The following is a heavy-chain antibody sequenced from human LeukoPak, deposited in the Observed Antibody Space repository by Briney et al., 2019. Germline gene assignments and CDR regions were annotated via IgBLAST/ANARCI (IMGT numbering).Heavy chain of an antibody. V-gene: IGHV1-2*02. D-gene: IGHD5-18*01. Sequence: ASVKVSCKASGYTFTGHYMHWVRQAPGQGLEWMGWINPNSGGTNYAQKFQGRVTMTRDTSISTAYMELSRLRSDDTAVYYCARHSYARKLLDYWGQGTLVTVSS. J-gene: IGHJ4*02. CDR2: INPNSGGT. CDR3: ARHSYARKLLDY. CDR1: GYTFTGHY.